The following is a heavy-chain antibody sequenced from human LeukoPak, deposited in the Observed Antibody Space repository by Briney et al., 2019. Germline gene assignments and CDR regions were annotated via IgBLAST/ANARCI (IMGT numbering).Heavy chain of an antibody. J-gene: IGHJ4*02. D-gene: IGHD5-18*01. CDR3: ARDRAANVDTAMGTLDY. V-gene: IGHV3-21*01. CDR2: ISGSGGST. Sequence: AISGSGGSTYYADSVKGRFTISRDNAKNSLYLQMNSLRAEDTAVYYCARDRAANVDTAMGTLDYWGQGTLVTVSS.